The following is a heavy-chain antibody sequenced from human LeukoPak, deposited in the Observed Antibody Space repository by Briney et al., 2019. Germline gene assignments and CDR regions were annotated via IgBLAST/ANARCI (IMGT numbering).Heavy chain of an antibody. J-gene: IGHJ4*02. V-gene: IGHV4-59*08. CDR3: ARNRAITSGYDY. Sequence: TSETLSLTCTVSGGSISSYYWTWIRQPPGKGLEWIGYIYYSGNTNYDPSLRSRVTISLDTSRNQFSLKLSSVTAADTAVYYCARNRAITSGYDYWGRGTLVTVSS. CDR1: GGSISSYY. D-gene: IGHD5-12*01. CDR2: IYYSGNT.